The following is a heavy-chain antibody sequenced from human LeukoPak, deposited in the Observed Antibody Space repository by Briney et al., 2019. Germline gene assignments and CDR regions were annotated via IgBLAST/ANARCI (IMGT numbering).Heavy chain of an antibody. CDR3: ARDRRGGDDAFDI. CDR2: ISAYNGNT. Sequence: ASVKVSCKASGGTFSSYAISWVRQAPGQGLEWMGWISAYNGNTNYAQKLQGRVTMTTDTSTSTAYMELRSLRSDDTAVYYCARDRRGGDDAFDIWGQGTMVTVSS. V-gene: IGHV1-18*01. D-gene: IGHD3-16*01. J-gene: IGHJ3*02. CDR1: GGTFSSYA.